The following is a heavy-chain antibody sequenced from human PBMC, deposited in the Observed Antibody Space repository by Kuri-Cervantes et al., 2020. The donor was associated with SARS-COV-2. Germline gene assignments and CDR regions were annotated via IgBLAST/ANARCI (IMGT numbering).Heavy chain of an antibody. V-gene: IGHV1-8*03. D-gene: IGHD2-2*01. CDR3: ARGSCSSTSCYFWIFDY. CDR2: MNPNSGNT. J-gene: IGHJ4*02. Sequence: ASVKVSCKASGGTFSSYAISWVRQATGQGLEWMGWMNPNSGNTGYAQKFQGRVTITRNTSISTAYMELSSLRSEDTAVYYCARGSCSSTSCYFWIFDYWGQGTLVTVSS. CDR1: GGTFSSYA.